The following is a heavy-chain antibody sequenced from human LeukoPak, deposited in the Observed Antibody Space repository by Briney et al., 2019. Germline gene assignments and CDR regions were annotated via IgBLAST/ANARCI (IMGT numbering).Heavy chain of an antibody. V-gene: IGHV3-23*01. J-gene: IGHJ4*02. CDR3: AKVNVDDFWSGYYGNPYYFDY. CDR2: ISGSGGST. D-gene: IGHD3-3*01. CDR1: GFTFSSYA. Sequence: GGSLRLSCAASGFTFSSYAMSWVRQAPGKGLEWVSAISGSGGSTYYADSVKGRSTISRDNSKNTLYLQMNSLRAEDTAVYYCAKVNVDDFWSGYYGNPYYFDYWGQGTLVTVSS.